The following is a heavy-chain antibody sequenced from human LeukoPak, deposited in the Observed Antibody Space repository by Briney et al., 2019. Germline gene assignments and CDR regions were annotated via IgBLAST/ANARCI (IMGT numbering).Heavy chain of an antibody. Sequence: SETLSLTCAVSGYSISSGYYWGWIRQPPGKGLEWIGSIYHSGSTYYNPSLKSRVTISVDTSKNQFALKLSSVAAADTAVYYCASLLGRGSDYYFDFWGQGTLVTVSS. CDR2: IYHSGST. CDR1: GYSISSGYY. D-gene: IGHD3-10*01. CDR3: ASLLGRGSDYYFDF. V-gene: IGHV4-38-2*01. J-gene: IGHJ4*02.